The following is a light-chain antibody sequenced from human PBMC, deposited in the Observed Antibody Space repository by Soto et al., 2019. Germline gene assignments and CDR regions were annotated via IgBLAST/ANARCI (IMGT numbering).Light chain of an antibody. J-gene: IGLJ2*01. V-gene: IGLV1-40*01. Sequence: QAVVTQPPSVSGATRQRVTISCTRSSSKIGAGYDVHWYQQFPGRAPKLLMYGNNNRPSGVPDRFSGSKSGTSASLDITGLQADDEADYYCQSFDTRLNSVVFGGGTQLTVL. CDR3: QSFDTRLNSVV. CDR2: GNN. CDR1: SSKIGAGYD.